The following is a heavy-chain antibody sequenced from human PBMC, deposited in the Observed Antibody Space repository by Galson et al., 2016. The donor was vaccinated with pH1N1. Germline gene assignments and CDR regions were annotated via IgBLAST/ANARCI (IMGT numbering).Heavy chain of an antibody. V-gene: IGHV1-18*01. CDR1: ADTFNRYG. J-gene: IGHJ6*02. Sequence: SVKVSCKASADTFNRYGITWVLQAPGQGLQWMGWINTRNGYTRISQKFQGRVTMTTDTTTRTVYMDLGSLKSDDTGVYYCARVRGDLAGYYYGLDVWGQGTPVTVSS. CDR2: INTRNGYT. CDR3: ARVRGDLAGYYYGLDV.